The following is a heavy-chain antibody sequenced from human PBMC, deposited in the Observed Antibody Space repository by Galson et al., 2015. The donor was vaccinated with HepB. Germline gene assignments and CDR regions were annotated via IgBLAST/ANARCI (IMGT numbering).Heavy chain of an antibody. CDR2: IKQDGSQK. J-gene: IGHJ4*02. D-gene: IGHD4-23*01. Sequence: LRLSCAASEFTFSNYWMSWVRQTPGKGLEWVANIKQDGSQKYYVDSVKGRFTISRDNARDSLYLQMNSLRAEDTAVYYCAKGDSTVVTLVFDYWGQGTLVTVSP. CDR3: AKGDSTVVTLVFDY. V-gene: IGHV3-7*03. CDR1: EFTFSNYW.